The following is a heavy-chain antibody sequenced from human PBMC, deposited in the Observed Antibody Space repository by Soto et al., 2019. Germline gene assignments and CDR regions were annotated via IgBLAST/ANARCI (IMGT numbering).Heavy chain of an antibody. V-gene: IGHV1-18*01. CDR1: GYTFTSYG. D-gene: IGHD2-21*01. Sequence: QVQLVQSGAEVKKPGASVKVSCKASGYTFTSYGISWVRQAPGQGLEWMGWISAYNGNTNYAQKLQGRVTMTTDTSTSTAYMELRRLRSDDTAVYYCARAGGRLLYYYYGMDVWGQGTTVTVSS. J-gene: IGHJ6*02. CDR3: ARAGGRLLYYYYGMDV. CDR2: ISAYNGNT.